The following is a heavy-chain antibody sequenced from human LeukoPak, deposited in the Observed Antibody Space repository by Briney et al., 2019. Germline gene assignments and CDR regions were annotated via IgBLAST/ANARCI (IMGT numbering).Heavy chain of an antibody. V-gene: IGHV1-46*01. CDR3: AREWALGGGGYYYMDV. D-gene: IGHD1-26*01. Sequence: ASVKVSCKASGYTFTSYYMHWVRQAPGQGLEWMGIINPSGGSTSYAQKFQGRVTMTRDMSTSTVYMELSSLRSEDTAVYYCAREWALGGGGYYYMDVWGKGTTVTVSS. CDR1: GYTFTSYY. J-gene: IGHJ6*03. CDR2: INPSGGST.